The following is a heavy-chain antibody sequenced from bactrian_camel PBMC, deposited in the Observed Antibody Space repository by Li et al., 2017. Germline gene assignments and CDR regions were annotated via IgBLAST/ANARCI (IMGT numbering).Heavy chain of an antibody. D-gene: IGHD1*01. V-gene: IGHV3S53*01. CDR3: AARPINTRDCVAGGPAEFGY. CDR2: TSADGTT. J-gene: IGHJ6*01. CDR1: AYAYSGTC. Sequence: QVQLVESGGGSVQAGGSLTLSCEASAYAYSGTCMGWFRQAPGKEREVVATTSADGTTSYRDSVKGRFSISKDNAGSTLYLQMNDLRPEDTAMYFCAARPINTRDCVAGGPAEFGYWGQGTQVTVS.